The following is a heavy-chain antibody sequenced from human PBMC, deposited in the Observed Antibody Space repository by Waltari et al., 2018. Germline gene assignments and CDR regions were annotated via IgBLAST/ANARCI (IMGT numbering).Heavy chain of an antibody. CDR3: ARGVRYFDWLLDYFDY. CDR2: IYYSGST. J-gene: IGHJ4*02. CDR1: GGSIRSYY. V-gene: IGHV4-59*01. Sequence: QVQLQESGPGLVKPSETLSLTCTVSGGSIRSYYWSWIPPPPGKGLEWIGYIYYSGSTNYNPSLKSRVTISVDTSKNQFSLKLSSVTAADTAVYYCARGVRYFDWLLDYFDYWGQGTLVTVSS. D-gene: IGHD3-9*01.